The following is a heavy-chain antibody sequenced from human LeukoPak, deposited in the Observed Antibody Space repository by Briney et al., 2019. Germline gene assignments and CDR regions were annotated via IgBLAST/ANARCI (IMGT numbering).Heavy chain of an antibody. Sequence: SETLSLTCAVYGESFDGFYWNWIRQSPGKGLEWPGEVNYIGRSNYNPALESRIAISADASKRQFSLKLTSVTAADTAVYYCAIRLTTSRLATATTWFDPWGQGTLVSVSS. D-gene: IGHD1-1*01. CDR2: VNYIGRS. CDR1: GESFDGFY. V-gene: IGHV4-34*01. J-gene: IGHJ5*02. CDR3: AIRLTTSRLATATTWFDP.